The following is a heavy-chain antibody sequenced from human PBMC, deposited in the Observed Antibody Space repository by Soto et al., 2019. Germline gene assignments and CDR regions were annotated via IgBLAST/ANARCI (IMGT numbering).Heavy chain of an antibody. CDR3: ARVSPYRVAGNNWFDP. D-gene: IGHD6-19*01. J-gene: IGHJ5*02. V-gene: IGHV4-59*01. CDR1: GGSISSYY. Sequence: PSETLSLTCTVSGGSISSYYWSWIRQPPGKGLEWIGYIYYSGSTNYNPSLKSRVTISVDTSKNQFSLKLSSVTAADTAVYYCARVSPYRVAGNNWFDPWGQGTLVTVSS. CDR2: IYYSGST.